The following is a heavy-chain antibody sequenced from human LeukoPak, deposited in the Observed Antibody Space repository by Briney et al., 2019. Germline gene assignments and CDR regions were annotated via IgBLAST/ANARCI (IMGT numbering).Heavy chain of an antibody. CDR3: ARGHYYYDSSGYSGY. D-gene: IGHD3-22*01. V-gene: IGHV3-66*02. J-gene: IGHJ4*02. CDR1: GFTVSSNY. CDR2: IYSGGST. Sequence: GGSLRLSCAASGFTVSSNYMSWVRQAPGKGLEWVSVIYSGGSTYYPGSVKGRFTISRDNSKNTLYLQINSLRAEDTAVYYCARGHYYYDSSGYSGYWGQGTLVTVSS.